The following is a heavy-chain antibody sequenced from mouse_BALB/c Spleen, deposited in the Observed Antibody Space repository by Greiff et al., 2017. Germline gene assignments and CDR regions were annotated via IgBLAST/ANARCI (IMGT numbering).Heavy chain of an antibody. CDR1: GYSITSGYY. J-gene: IGHJ2*01. Sequence: EVKLMESGPGLVKPSQSLSLTCSVTGYSITSGYYWNWIRQFPGNKLEWMGYISYDGSNNYNPSLKNRISITRDTSKNQFFLKLNSVTTEDTATYYCARDSYHYGSSYSYWGQGTTLTVSS. CDR3: ARDSYHYGSSYSY. V-gene: IGHV3-6*02. D-gene: IGHD1-1*01. CDR2: ISYDGSN.